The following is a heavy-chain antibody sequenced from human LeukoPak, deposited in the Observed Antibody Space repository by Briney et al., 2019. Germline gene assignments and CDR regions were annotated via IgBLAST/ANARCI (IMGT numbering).Heavy chain of an antibody. CDR3: ARAPTAYCGSSNCQPYFDY. Sequence: SETLSLTCTVSGGSISTYYWSWIRQPAGKGLEWIGRIYTGGSTDYNPSLKSRVTMSIHTSENQFSLQLNSVTAADTAVYYCARAPTAYCGSSNCQPYFDYWGQGTLVTVSS. CDR1: GGSISTYY. J-gene: IGHJ4*02. CDR2: IYTGGST. D-gene: IGHD2-2*01. V-gene: IGHV4-4*07.